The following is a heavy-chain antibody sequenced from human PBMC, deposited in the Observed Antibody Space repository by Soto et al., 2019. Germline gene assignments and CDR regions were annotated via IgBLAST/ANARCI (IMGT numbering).Heavy chain of an antibody. Sequence: PGGSLRLSCAASGFTFNNYAMNWVRQAPGKGLEWVATISGTGGSTYYADSVKGRFTISRDNSKNTLYLQMNSLRVGDTAVYYCAKDRLGGNFDYWGQGTQVTVSS. CDR1: GFTFNNYA. V-gene: IGHV3-23*01. CDR3: AKDRLGGNFDY. CDR2: ISGTGGST. J-gene: IGHJ4*02.